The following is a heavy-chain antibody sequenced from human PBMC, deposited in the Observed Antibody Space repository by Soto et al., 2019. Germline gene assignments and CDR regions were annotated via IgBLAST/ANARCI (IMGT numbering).Heavy chain of an antibody. V-gene: IGHV4-34*01. CDR3: ARLFYGALGSSGFPKIDY. CDR1: GGSFSGYY. Sequence: SETLSLTCAVYGGSFSGYYWSWIRQPPGKGLEWIGEINHSGSTNYNPSLKSRVTISVDTSKNQFSLKLSSVTAADTAVYYCARLFYGALGSSGFPKIDYWGQGTLVTVSS. CDR2: INHSGST. D-gene: IGHD6-19*01. J-gene: IGHJ4*02.